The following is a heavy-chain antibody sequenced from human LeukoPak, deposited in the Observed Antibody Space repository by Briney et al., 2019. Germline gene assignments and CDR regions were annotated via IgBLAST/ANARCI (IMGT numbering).Heavy chain of an antibody. V-gene: IGHV3-48*01. CDR1: GFTFSSYS. CDR2: ISSSSSTI. J-gene: IGHJ3*02. CDR3: VKDTYYDFWSGAFDI. Sequence: GGSLRLSCAASGFTFSSYSMNWVRQAPGKGLEWVSYISSSSSTIYYADSVKGRFAISRDNAKNSLYLQMNSLRAEDTAFYYCVKDTYYDFWSGAFDIWGLGTMVTVSS. D-gene: IGHD3-3*01.